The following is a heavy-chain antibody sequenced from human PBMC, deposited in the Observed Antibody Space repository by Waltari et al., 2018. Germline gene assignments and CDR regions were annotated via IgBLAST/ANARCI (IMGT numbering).Heavy chain of an antibody. J-gene: IGHJ4*02. D-gene: IGHD7-27*01. CDR1: GFTFSTYW. CDR2: IESDERRT. V-gene: IGHV3-74*03. Sequence: EVQLVESGGALVQPGGSRRLSCAPSGFTFSTYWMHWVRQVPGKGLMWVAHIESDERRTTYAESVKGRFTISRDNAKNTVYLQMNSLRDEDTAVYYCVRDEPGDGLDYWGQGTLVTVSS. CDR3: VRDEPGDGLDY.